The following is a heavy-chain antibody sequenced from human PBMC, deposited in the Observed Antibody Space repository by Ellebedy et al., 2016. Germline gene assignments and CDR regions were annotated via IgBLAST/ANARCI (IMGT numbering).Heavy chain of an antibody. Sequence: GGSLRLSCAASGFDFSAYSMTWVRQPPGKGLEWVATITLEGSEGFYVDSVKGRFTLSKDNAKRSVFLQMNSLRGEDTAVYYCARDSSGWSRDFWGQGTLVTISS. CDR2: ITLEGSEG. D-gene: IGHD6-19*01. CDR1: GFDFSAYS. CDR3: ARDSSGWSRDF. V-gene: IGHV3-7*01. J-gene: IGHJ4*02.